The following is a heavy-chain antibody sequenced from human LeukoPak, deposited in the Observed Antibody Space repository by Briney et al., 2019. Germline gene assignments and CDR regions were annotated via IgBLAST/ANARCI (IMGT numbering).Heavy chain of an antibody. Sequence: GGALRLACAASGFTFIDALMSWGRQAPGKGLEWVGRIKSKAGGGTTDYAAPVKGRFTISRDDSQNTLYVQMDSLTTDDTAVYYCATIRDSSSWAFDYWGQGTLVTVSS. CDR3: ATIRDSSSWAFDY. CDR2: IKSKAGGGTT. CDR1: GFTFIDAL. V-gene: IGHV3-15*01. D-gene: IGHD6-13*01. J-gene: IGHJ4*02.